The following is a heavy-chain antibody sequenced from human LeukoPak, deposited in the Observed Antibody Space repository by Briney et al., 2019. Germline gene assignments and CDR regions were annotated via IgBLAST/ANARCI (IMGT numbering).Heavy chain of an antibody. J-gene: IGHJ3*02. D-gene: IGHD5-24*01. Sequence: ASVKVSCKASGYTFTGYYMHWVREAPGQGIEWIGWINPNSGGTNYAQKFQGKVTMTRDTSITTTSLELHRHRSNAKATDYCDCSTDGYIVEEAFDIWGQGTKGTVSS. V-gene: IGHV1-2*02. CDR1: GYTFTGYY. CDR2: INPNSGGT. CDR3: DCSTDGYIVEEAFDI.